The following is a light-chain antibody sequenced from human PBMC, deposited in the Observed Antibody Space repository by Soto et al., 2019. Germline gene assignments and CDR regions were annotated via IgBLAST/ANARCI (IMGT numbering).Light chain of an antibody. CDR3: QQCGSSPWT. J-gene: IGKJ1*01. V-gene: IGKV3-20*01. CDR2: AAS. Sequence: EIVLTQSPGTLSLSPGERATLSCRASQSVSSYYLAWYQQKPGQAPRLLIYAASSRATGIPDRFSGGGSGTDFTLTISRQEPEEFAVYYSQQCGSSPWTLGQGTKVEIK. CDR1: QSVSSYY.